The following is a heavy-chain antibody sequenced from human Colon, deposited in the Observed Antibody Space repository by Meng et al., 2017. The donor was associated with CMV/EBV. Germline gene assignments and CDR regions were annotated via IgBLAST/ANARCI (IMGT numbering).Heavy chain of an antibody. CDR1: GGSFSDFA. J-gene: IGHJ4*02. CDR2: VIPIIGMT. D-gene: IGHD4-23*01. CDR3: ARDLDSTTVVIRGFDS. Sequence: SVLISCRASGGSFSDFAISWVRQAPGQGLEWMGGVIPIIGMTNYAQKFQGRVTITADKSTNTAYMELGSLTSEDTAVYFCARDLDSTTVVIRGFDSWGQGTLVTVSS. V-gene: IGHV1-69*10.